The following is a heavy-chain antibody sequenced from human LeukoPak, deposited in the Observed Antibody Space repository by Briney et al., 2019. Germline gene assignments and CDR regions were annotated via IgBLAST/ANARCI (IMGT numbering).Heavy chain of an antibody. D-gene: IGHD1-26*01. CDR1: GFTFSNYW. CDR2: INNDGRST. J-gene: IGHJ4*02. V-gene: IGHV3-74*01. CDR3: TREISGGNSLGPDY. Sequence: GRSLRLSCAASGFTFSNYWMHWVRHAPAKGRVWVSRINNDGRSTSDADSVKGGFTISRDNAKNTLYLQMNSLRAEDTAVYYCTREISGGNSLGPDYWGKGTLVTVSS.